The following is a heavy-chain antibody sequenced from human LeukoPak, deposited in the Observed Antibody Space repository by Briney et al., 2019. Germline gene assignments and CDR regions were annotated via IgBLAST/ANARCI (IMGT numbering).Heavy chain of an antibody. D-gene: IGHD2-8*01. CDR3: ARGPKKYCTNGVCWFDY. CDR2: ISAYNGNT. V-gene: IGHV1-18*01. J-gene: IGHJ4*02. CDR1: GYTFTSYG. Sequence: GASVKVSCKASGYTFTSYGISWVRQAPGQGLEWMGWISAYNGNTNYAQKLQGRVTMTTDTSTSTAYMELRSLRSDDTAVYYCARGPKKYCTNGVCWFDYWGQGTLVIVSS.